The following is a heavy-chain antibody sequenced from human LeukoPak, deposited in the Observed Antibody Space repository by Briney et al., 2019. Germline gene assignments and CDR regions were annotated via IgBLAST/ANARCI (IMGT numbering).Heavy chain of an antibody. J-gene: IGHJ6*02. Sequence: GGSLRLSCAASGFTFSDYNMHWVRQAPGKGLEWVALIYSDGSRTYYADSVKGRFTVSRDDSKNTLFLQMDSLRPDDTAVYYCARDNARGRLAVWGQGTTVTVSS. CDR3: ARDNARGRLAV. CDR2: IYSDGSRT. CDR1: GFTFSDYN. V-gene: IGHV3-33*08. D-gene: IGHD3-10*01.